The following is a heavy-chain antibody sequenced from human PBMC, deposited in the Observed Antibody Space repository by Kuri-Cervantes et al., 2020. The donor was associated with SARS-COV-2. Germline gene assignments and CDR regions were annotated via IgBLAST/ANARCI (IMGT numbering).Heavy chain of an antibody. Sequence: SETLSLTCAVYGGSFSGYYWSWIRQPPGKGLEWIGEINHSGRTNYNPSLKSRVTISVDTSKNQFSLKLSSVTAADTAVYYCARGRQFWDIVVVVAARWFDPWGQGTLVTVSS. D-gene: IGHD2-15*01. V-gene: IGHV4-34*01. J-gene: IGHJ5*02. CDR2: INHSGRT. CDR1: GGSFSGYY. CDR3: ARGRQFWDIVVVVAARWFDP.